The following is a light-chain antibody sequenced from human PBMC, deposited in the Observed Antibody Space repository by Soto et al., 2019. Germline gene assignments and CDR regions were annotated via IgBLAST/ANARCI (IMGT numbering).Light chain of an antibody. J-gene: IGKJ5*01. V-gene: IGKV3-20*01. CDR3: QQYGSSPQT. CDR1: QSVSSSY. CDR2: GAS. Sequence: EIVLTQSPGTLSLSPGERATLSCRASQSVSSSYLAWYQQKPGQAPRLLIYGASRRATGIPDRFSGSGSGTDFTLTISRLEPEDFAVYYCQQYGSSPQTFGQGTRPEIK.